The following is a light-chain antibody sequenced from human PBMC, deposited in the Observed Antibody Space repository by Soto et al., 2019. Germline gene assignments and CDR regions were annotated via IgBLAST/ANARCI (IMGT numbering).Light chain of an antibody. CDR2: GAS. V-gene: IGKV3-15*01. J-gene: IGKJ1*01. CDR3: QQYNNWPRGT. CDR1: QSVSSN. Sequence: EIVMTQSPATLSVSPGERATLSCRASQSVSSNLAWYQQKPGQAPRLLIYGASTRATGIPARFSGSGSGTEFTLTISTLQFEDFAVYYCQQYNNWPRGTFGEGAKVKI.